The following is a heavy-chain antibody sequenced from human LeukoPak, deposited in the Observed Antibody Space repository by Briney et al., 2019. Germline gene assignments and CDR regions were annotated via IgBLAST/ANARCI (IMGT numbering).Heavy chain of an antibody. CDR1: GGSISTTTYY. CDR2: VYYSGIT. CDR3: ARHIDDYGDANFDS. V-gene: IGHV4-39*01. J-gene: IGHJ4*02. D-gene: IGHD4-17*01. Sequence: SSETLSLTCTASGGSISTTTYYWGWIRQPPGKGLEWIGSVYYSGITYYNPSLRSRVTISVDTSKNQFSLRLSSVTASDTAVYYCARHIDDYGDANFDSWGQGTLVTVSS.